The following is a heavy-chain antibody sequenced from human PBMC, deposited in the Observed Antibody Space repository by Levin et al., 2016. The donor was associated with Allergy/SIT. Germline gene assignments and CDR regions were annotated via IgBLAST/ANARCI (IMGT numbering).Heavy chain of an antibody. J-gene: IGHJ6*02. Sequence: SETLSLTCSVSGGSISSYYWTWIRQPPGKGLEWIGYIYYSGSTNYNPSLKSRVTISVDTSKNQFSLKLSSVTAADTAVYYCAREYSSYYGMDVWGQGTTVTVSS. CDR1: GGSISSYY. CDR2: IYYSGST. D-gene: IGHD6-19*01. V-gene: IGHV4-59*01. CDR3: AREYSSYYGMDV.